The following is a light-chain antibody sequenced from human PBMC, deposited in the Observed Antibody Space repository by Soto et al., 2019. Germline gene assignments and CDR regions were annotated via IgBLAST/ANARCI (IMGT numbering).Light chain of an antibody. CDR1: QSVGSY. J-gene: IGKJ3*01. CDR3: QQRSNWPRT. CDR2: DAS. Sequence: EIVLTQSPAPLSLSPGERATLSCRASQSVGSYLAWYQQKPGQAPRLLIYDASNRATGIPARFSGSGSETDFTLIISSLEPEDFAVYYCQQRSNWPRTFGPGTKWIS. V-gene: IGKV3-11*01.